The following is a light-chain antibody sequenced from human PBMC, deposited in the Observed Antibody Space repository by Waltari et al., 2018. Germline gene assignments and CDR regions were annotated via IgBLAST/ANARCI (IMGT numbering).Light chain of an antibody. CDR2: DAS. CDR3: QQYDNLPLA. CDR1: QDISKY. Sequence: DIQMTQSPSSLSASVGDRVTITCQASQDISKYLNWYQQKPGKAPRLLIYDASNLETGVPSRFSGSGSGTDFTFTIFSLQPEDIATYYCQQYDNLPLAFGQGTRLEIK. V-gene: IGKV1-33*01. J-gene: IGKJ5*01.